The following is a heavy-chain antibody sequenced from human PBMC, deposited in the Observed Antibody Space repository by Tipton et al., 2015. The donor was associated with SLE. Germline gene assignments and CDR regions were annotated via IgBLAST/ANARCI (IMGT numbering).Heavy chain of an antibody. J-gene: IGHJ4*02. CDR1: GDSITSHY. V-gene: IGHV3-7*01. CDR2: INNDGSEK. CDR3: AKDRWLVTF. Sequence: LSLTCSVSGDSITSHYWSWIRQPPGKGPEWVANINNDGSEKYYVDSVKGRFTISRDNAKSSLSLQMNSLRADDTAVYYCAKDRWLVTFWGQGTLVAVSS. D-gene: IGHD6-19*01.